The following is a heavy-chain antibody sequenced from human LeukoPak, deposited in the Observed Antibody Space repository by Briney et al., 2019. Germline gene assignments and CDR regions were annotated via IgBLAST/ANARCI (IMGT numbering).Heavy chain of an antibody. V-gene: IGHV4-31*03. CDR1: GGSISSGSYF. CDR2: IYYSGST. D-gene: IGHD6-6*01. Sequence: SQTLSLTCTVSGGSISSGSYFWNWIRQRPGKGLEWIGYIYYSGSTYYNPSLKSRVTISVDTSKNQFSLNLSSVTAADTAVCYCARLTSSSQMGYWGQGTLVTVSS. CDR3: ARLTSSSQMGY. J-gene: IGHJ4*02.